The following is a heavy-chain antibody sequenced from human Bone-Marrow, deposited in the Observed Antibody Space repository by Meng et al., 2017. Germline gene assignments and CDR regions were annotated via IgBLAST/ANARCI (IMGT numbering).Heavy chain of an antibody. D-gene: IGHD3-22*01. CDR2: IYHSGST. V-gene: IGHV4-4*02. CDR1: GGSISSSNW. CDR3: ARDSRTYYYDSSGYTFDY. J-gene: IGHJ4*02. Sequence: YEWGRGLVNPSGPLSLPCAVSGGSISSSNWWSWVRQPPGKGLEWIGEIYHSGSTNYNPSLKSRVTISVDKSKNQFSLKLSSVTAADTAVYYCARDSRTYYYDSSGYTFDYWGQGTLVTVYS.